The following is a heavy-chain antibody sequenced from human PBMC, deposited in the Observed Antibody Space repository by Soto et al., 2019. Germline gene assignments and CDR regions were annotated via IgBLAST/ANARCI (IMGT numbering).Heavy chain of an antibody. D-gene: IGHD3-3*01. J-gene: IGHJ4*02. CDR2: ISYDGSNK. V-gene: IGHV3-30-3*01. Sequence: LRLSCAASGFTFSSYAMHWVRQAPGKGLEWVAVISYDGSNKYYADSVKGRFTISRDNSKNTLYLQMNSLRAEDTAVYYCAREFWSGYYSYFDYWGQGTLVTVSS. CDR3: AREFWSGYYSYFDY. CDR1: GFTFSSYA.